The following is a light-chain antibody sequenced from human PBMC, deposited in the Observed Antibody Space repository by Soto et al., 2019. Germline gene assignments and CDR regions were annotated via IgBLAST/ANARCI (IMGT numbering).Light chain of an antibody. V-gene: IGKV1-39*01. CDR3: QQSYSTPYT. Sequence: DIQMTQSPSSLSASVGDRVTITCRASQSISSFLNWYQQKPGKAPKLLIYAASSLQSGVASRFSGSGSGTDFALTISSLQPEDFATFYCQQSYSTPYTFGQGTKVDI. CDR1: QSISSF. CDR2: AAS. J-gene: IGKJ2*01.